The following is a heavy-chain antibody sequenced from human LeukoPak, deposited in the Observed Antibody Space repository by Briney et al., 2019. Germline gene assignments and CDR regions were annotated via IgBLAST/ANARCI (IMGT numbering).Heavy chain of an antibody. CDR1: GYTFTSYY. CDR2: INPSGGST. Sequence: ASVKVSCKASGYTFTSYYMHWVRQAPGQGLEWMGIINPSGGSTSYAQKFQGRVTMTRDTSTSTAYMELSSLRSEDTAVYYCAKVYCSGGSCTTHFDYWGQGTLVTVSS. V-gene: IGHV1-46*01. D-gene: IGHD2-15*01. J-gene: IGHJ4*02. CDR3: AKVYCSGGSCTTHFDY.